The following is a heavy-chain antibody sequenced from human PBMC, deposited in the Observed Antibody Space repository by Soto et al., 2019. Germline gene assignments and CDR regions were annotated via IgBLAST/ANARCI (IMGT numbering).Heavy chain of an antibody. D-gene: IGHD2-15*01. CDR2: ISSSSSYI. Sequence: ESGGGLVKPGGSLRLSCAASGFTFSSYSMNWVRQAPGKGLEWVSSISSSSSYIYYADSVKGRFTISRDNAKNSLYLQMNSLRAEDTAVYYCARDPYCSGGSCYSNFDYWGQGTLVTVSS. J-gene: IGHJ4*02. V-gene: IGHV3-21*01. CDR3: ARDPYCSGGSCYSNFDY. CDR1: GFTFSSYS.